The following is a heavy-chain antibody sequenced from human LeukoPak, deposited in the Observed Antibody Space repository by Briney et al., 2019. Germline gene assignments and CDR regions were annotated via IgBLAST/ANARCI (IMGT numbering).Heavy chain of an antibody. J-gene: IGHJ1*01. CDR2: IKSDGRT. Sequence: PGGSLRLPCAASGFTLSSYWMHWVRQAPGKGLVWVSRIKSDGRTNYADSVKGRFTISRDNAKNTVSLQMNSLRAGDTGVYYCARAPSEIGGYYPEYFRHWGQGTLVIVSS. CDR3: ARAPSEIGGYYPEYFRH. CDR1: GFTLSSYW. D-gene: IGHD3-22*01. V-gene: IGHV3-74*01.